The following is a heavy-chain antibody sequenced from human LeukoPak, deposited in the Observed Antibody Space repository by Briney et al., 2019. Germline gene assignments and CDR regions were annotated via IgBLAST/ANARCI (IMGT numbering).Heavy chain of an antibody. CDR1: GFTFSSYW. CDR3: ARLGAYSGLGPFDY. D-gene: IGHD5-12*01. V-gene: IGHV3-74*01. Sequence: GGSLRLSCAASGFTFSSYWMHWVRQAPGKGLVWVSRIDSDGSSTSYADSMKGRFTISRDNAKNTLYLQMNSLRAEDTAVYYCARLGAYSGLGPFDYWGQGTLVTVSS. J-gene: IGHJ4*02. CDR2: IDSDGSST.